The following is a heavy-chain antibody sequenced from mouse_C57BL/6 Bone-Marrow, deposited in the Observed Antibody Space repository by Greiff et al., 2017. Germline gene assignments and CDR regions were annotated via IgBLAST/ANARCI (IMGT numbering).Heavy chain of an antibody. Sequence: EVQLVESGGGLVKPGGSLKLSCEASGFTFSDYGMHWVRQAPEKGLEWVAYISSGSSTINYEDKVKGRFTISRDNAKNPLFLQMTSLRSEYSAVYYCALRTLRRWGQGTTLTVSS. CDR2: ISSGSSTI. D-gene: IGHD1-2*01. CDR3: ALRTLRR. V-gene: IGHV5-17*01. J-gene: IGHJ2*01. CDR1: GFTFSDYG.